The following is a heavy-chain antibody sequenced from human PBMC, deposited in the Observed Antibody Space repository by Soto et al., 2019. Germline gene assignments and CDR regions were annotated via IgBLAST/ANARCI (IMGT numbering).Heavy chain of an antibody. D-gene: IGHD7-27*01. V-gene: IGHV4-4*02. CDR2: VFHTGDT. Sequence: SETLALTCAVSGDSISSSVWWTCVRQPPGKGLEWIGEVFHTGDTYFNPSLRSRVAMSVDKSTNEFSLKVTSVTAADTAIYYCARKAWVRFDYWGQGALVTVSS. CDR1: GDSISSSVW. CDR3: ARKAWVRFDY. J-gene: IGHJ4*02.